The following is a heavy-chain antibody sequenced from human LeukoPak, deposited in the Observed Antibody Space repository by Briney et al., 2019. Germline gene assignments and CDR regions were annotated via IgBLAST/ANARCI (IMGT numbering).Heavy chain of an antibody. D-gene: IGHD6-19*01. Sequence: GGSLRLSCTASGFTFDAFTMNWVRQAPGKGLEWVSSISTSSSYIYYADSLKGRFTISRDNAKYSLYLQMNSLRAEDTAVYYCARLQGGSGWYYFDYWGQGSLVTVSS. CDR1: GFTFDAFT. CDR3: ARLQGGSGWYYFDY. V-gene: IGHV3-21*01. CDR2: ISTSSSYI. J-gene: IGHJ4*02.